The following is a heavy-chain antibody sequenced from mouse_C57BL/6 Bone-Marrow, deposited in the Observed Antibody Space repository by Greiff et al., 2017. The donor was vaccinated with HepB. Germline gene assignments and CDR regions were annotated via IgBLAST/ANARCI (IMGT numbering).Heavy chain of an antibody. CDR3: ARDSRDYYIDY. V-gene: IGHV1-64*01. Sequence: VQLQQPGAELVKPGASVKLSCKASGYTFTSYWMHWVKQRPGQGLEWIGMIHPNSGSTNYNEKFKSKATLTVDKSSSTAYMQLSSLTSEDSAVYYCARDSRDYYIDYWGQGTTLTVSS. D-gene: IGHD1-1*01. J-gene: IGHJ2*01. CDR2: IHPNSGST. CDR1: GYTFTSYW.